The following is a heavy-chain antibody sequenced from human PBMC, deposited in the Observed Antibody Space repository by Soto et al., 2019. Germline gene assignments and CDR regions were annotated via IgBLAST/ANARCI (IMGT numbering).Heavy chain of an antibody. V-gene: IGHV4-4*07. CDR2: VYTSGST. D-gene: IGHD6-13*01. CDR3: ARGSSSSWSDYFQH. J-gene: IGHJ1*01. CDR1: GGSIRSYY. Sequence: QVQLQESGPGLVKPSETLSLTCSVSGGSIRSYYWSWIRQPAGKGLEWIGRVYTSGSTNYSPSLKSRVTMSVDTSKNQFYLKLRSMTAADTAVYYCARGSSSSWSDYFQHWGQGTLVTVSS.